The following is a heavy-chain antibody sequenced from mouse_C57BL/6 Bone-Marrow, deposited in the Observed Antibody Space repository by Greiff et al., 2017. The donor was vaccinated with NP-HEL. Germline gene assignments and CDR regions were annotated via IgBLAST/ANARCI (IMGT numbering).Heavy chain of an antibody. CDR3: ERRLRRAMDY. J-gene: IGHJ4*01. CDR1: SFTFTSYW. Sequence: QVQLLQPGAELVKPGASVKMSCKASSFTFTSYWITWVKQRPGQGLEWIGYIYTGSGSINYNEKFKSKSTLTVDTPSSTAYIQLSSLTAGDSAVYYCERRLRRAMDYWGQGTSVTVSS. V-gene: IGHV1-55*01. D-gene: IGHD2-4*01. CDR2: IYTGSGSI.